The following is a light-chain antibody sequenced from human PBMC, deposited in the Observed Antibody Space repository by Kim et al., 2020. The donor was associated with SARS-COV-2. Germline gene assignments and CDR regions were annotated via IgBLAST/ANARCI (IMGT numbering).Light chain of an antibody. CDR3: QQFNNWPLYS. J-gene: IGKJ2*03. CDR2: GAS. Sequence: VSPGERAPLSCRASQSVNSNLAWYQQKPGQAPRLLIYGASTRASGVPARFSGSGSGTGFTLTISSLQSEDFAVYYCQQFNNWPLYSFGQGTKLEI. V-gene: IGKV3-15*01. CDR1: QSVNSN.